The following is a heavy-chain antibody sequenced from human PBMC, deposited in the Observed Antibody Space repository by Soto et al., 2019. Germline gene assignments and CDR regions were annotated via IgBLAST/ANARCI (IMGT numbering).Heavy chain of an antibody. CDR1: GGSVSSGSYY. V-gene: IGHV4-61*01. Sequence: QVQLQESGPGLVKPSETLSLTCTVSGGSVSSGSYYWSWIRQPPGKGLEWIGYIYYSGSTNYNPSLTSRVTISVDTSKNQFSLKLSSVTAADTAVYYCARDSNDAFDIWGQGTMVTVSS. CDR2: IYYSGST. J-gene: IGHJ3*02. CDR3: ARDSNDAFDI.